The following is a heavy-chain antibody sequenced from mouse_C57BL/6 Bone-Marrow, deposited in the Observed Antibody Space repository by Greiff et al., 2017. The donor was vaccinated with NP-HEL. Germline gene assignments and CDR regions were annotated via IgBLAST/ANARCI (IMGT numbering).Heavy chain of an antibody. CDR1: GYAFSSSW. CDR2: IYPGDGGT. J-gene: IGHJ2*01. CDR3: AREDSYFDY. V-gene: IGHV1-82*01. Sequence: QVQLKESGPELVKPGASVKISCKASGYAFSSSWMNWVKQRPGKGLEWIGRIYPGDGGTNYNGKFKGKATLTADKSSSTAYMQLSSLTSEDSAVYFCAREDSYFDYWGQGTTLIVSS.